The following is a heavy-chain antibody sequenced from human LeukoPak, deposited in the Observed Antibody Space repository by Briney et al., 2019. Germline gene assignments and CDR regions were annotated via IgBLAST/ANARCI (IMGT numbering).Heavy chain of an antibody. CDR3: ARVGGDLAAAAPSYFDY. Sequence: SQTLSLTYTVSGGSISSGGYYWSWIRQPPGKGLEWIGYIYYSGSTYYNPSLKNRVTISVDTSKNQFSLKLSSVTAADTAVYYCARVGGDLAAAAPSYFDYWGQGTLVTVSS. D-gene: IGHD6-13*01. CDR2: IYYSGST. J-gene: IGHJ4*02. CDR1: GGSISSGGYY. V-gene: IGHV4-30-4*08.